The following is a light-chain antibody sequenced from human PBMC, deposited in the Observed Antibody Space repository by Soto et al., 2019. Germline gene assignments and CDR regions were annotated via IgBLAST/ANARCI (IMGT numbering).Light chain of an antibody. Sequence: EIVLTQSPDTLSLSPGERATLSCRASQSVRAYLAWYQQKPCQAPRLLIYDASNRATGIPARFSGSGSGTDFTLTISSLEPEDFAVYYCQQRSSWPLTFGGGTKVEIK. CDR1: QSVRAY. V-gene: IGKV3-11*01. CDR2: DAS. CDR3: QQRSSWPLT. J-gene: IGKJ4*01.